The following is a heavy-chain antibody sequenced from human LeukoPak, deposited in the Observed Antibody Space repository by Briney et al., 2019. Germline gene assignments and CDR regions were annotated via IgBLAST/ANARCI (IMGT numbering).Heavy chain of an antibody. CDR1: GFTFSDYY. CDR2: ISSSGSTI. Sequence: GGSLRLSCAASGFTFSDYYMSWIRQAPGKGLEWVSYISSSGSTIYYADSVKGRFTISRDNAKNSLYLQMNSLRAEDTAVYYCARDGRIQRPSDLYFDYWGQGTLVTVSS. D-gene: IGHD5-18*01. J-gene: IGHJ4*02. CDR3: ARDGRIQRPSDLYFDY. V-gene: IGHV3-11*01.